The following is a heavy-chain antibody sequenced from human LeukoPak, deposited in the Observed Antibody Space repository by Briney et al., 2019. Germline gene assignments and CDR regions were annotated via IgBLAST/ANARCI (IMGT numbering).Heavy chain of an antibody. CDR2: IYTSGST. V-gene: IGHV4-61*02. CDR3: ARVGYSYGYYYYYYMDV. D-gene: IGHD5-18*01. J-gene: IGHJ6*03. CDR1: GGSISSGSYY. Sequence: SETLSPTCTVSGGSISSGSYYWSWIRQPAGKGLEWIGRIYTSGSTNYNPSLRSRVTISVDMSKSQFSLKLSSVTAADTAVYYCARVGYSYGYYYYYYMDVWGKGTTVTVSS.